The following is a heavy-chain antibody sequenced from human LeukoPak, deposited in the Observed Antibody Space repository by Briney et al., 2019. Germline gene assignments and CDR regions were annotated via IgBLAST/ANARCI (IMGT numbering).Heavy chain of an antibody. Sequence: ASVKVSCKASGYTFTSYGISWVRQAPGQGLEWMGWISAYNGNTNYAQKLQGRVTMTTDTSTSTAYMELRSLRSDDTAVYYCARDRYYDSSGYRDAFDIWGQGTMVTVSS. V-gene: IGHV1-18*01. D-gene: IGHD3-22*01. J-gene: IGHJ3*02. CDR1: GYTFTSYG. CDR3: ARDRYYDSSGYRDAFDI. CDR2: ISAYNGNT.